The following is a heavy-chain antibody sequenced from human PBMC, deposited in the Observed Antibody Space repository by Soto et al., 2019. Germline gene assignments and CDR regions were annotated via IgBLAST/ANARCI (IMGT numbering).Heavy chain of an antibody. Sequence: ASVKVSCKASGYTFTSYDINWVRQATGQGLEWMGWMNPNSGNTGYAQKFQGRVTMTRNTSISTAYMELSSLRSEDTAVYYCANTNQYQYFDCLLYKETEEGAFDICGQXTMVTVSS. D-gene: IGHD3-9*01. V-gene: IGHV1-8*01. CDR2: MNPNSGNT. J-gene: IGHJ3*02. CDR1: GYTFTSYD. CDR3: ANTNQYQYFDCLLYKETEEGAFDI.